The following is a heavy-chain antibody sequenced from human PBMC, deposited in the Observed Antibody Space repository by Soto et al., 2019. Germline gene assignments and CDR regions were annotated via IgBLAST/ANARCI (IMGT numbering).Heavy chain of an antibody. V-gene: IGHV1-69*06. CDR2: IIPIFGTA. J-gene: IGHJ6*02. CDR1: GGTFSSYA. CDR3: ARELTGIAAAGLYYYYGMDV. D-gene: IGHD6-13*01. Sequence: QVQLVQSGAEVKKPGSSVKVSCKASGGTFSSYAISWVRQAPGQGLEWMGGIIPIFGTANYAQKFQGRVTITADKSTSTAYMELSSLRSEDTAVYYCARELTGIAAAGLYYYYGMDVWGQGTTVTVSS.